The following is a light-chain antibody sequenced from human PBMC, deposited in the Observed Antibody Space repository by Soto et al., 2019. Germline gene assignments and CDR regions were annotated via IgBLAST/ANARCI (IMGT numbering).Light chain of an antibody. V-gene: IGKV4-1*01. Sequence: DIVMTQSPDSLAVSLGERATINCKSSQSVLYSSNNKNYLAWYQQKPGQPPKLLIYWASTRESGVPDRFSGNGAQTDFPLTINSLQAEDVAVYYCQQYYRPWTFGQGTKVEIK. J-gene: IGKJ1*01. CDR3: QQYYRPWT. CDR1: QSVLYSSNNKNY. CDR2: WAS.